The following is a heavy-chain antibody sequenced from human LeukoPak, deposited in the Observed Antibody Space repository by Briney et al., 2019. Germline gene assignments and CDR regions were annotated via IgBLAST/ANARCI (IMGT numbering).Heavy chain of an antibody. CDR3: ARSLRHCTGGSCYPYFDY. J-gene: IGHJ4*02. Sequence: GGSLRLSCAASGFTFSSYSMNWVRQAPGKGLEWLLYISSSSTIYYADSVKGRFTISRDNAKNSLYLQMNSLRDEDTAVYYCARSLRHCTGGSCYPYFDYWGQGALVIVSS. D-gene: IGHD2-15*01. CDR1: GFTFSSYS. V-gene: IGHV3-48*02. CDR2: ISSSSTI.